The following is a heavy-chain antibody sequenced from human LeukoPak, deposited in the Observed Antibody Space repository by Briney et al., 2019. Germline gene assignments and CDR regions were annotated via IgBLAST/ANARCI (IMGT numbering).Heavy chain of an antibody. J-gene: IGHJ4*02. CDR3: AMDYYDSSGYYLSLGY. Sequence: GGSLRLSCAASGFTFSSYAMSWVRQPPGKGLEWVSAISGSCGSTYYADSVKGRFTISRDNSKNTLYLQMNSLRAEDTAVYYCAMDYYDSSGYYLSLGYWGQGTLVTVSS. CDR1: GFTFSSYA. V-gene: IGHV3-23*01. D-gene: IGHD3-22*01. CDR2: ISGSCGST.